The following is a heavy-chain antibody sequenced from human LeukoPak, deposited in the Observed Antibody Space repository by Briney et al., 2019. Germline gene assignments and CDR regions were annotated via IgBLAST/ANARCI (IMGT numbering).Heavy chain of an antibody. CDR1: GGSISSYY. Sequence: SETLSLTCTVFGGSISSYYWSWIRQPPGKGLEWIGYIYYSGSTNYNPSLKSRVTISVDTSKNQFSLKLSSVTAADTAVYYCARGDSSNYYGMDVWGQGTTVTVSS. CDR3: ARGDSSNYYGMDV. D-gene: IGHD3-22*01. V-gene: IGHV4-59*01. J-gene: IGHJ6*02. CDR2: IYYSGST.